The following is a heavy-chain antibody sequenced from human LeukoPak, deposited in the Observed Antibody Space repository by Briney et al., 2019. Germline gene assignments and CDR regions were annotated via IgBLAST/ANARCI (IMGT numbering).Heavy chain of an antibody. CDR1: GGTFSSYA. CDR2: IIPIFGTA. CDR3: ARFTRDYGGNSLAYYFDY. J-gene: IGHJ4*02. Sequence: GASVKVSCKASGGTFSSYAISWVRQAPGQGLEWMGGIIPIFGTANYAQKFQGRVTITTDESTSTAYMELSNLRSEDTAVYYCARFTRDYGGNSLAYYFDYWGQGTLVTVSS. D-gene: IGHD4-23*01. V-gene: IGHV1-69*05.